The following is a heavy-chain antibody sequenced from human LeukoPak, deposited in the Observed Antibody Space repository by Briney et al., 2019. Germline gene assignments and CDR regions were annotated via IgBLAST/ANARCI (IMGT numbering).Heavy chain of an antibody. V-gene: IGHV4-30-2*01. Sequence: SETLSLTCTVSGGSISSGGYYWSWIRQPPGKGLEWIGYIYHSGSTYYNPSLKSRVTISVDRSKNQFYLKLSSVTAADTAVYYCARVHIGVAANYFDYWGQGTLVTVSS. J-gene: IGHJ4*02. CDR2: IYHSGST. D-gene: IGHD6-19*01. CDR3: ARVHIGVAANYFDY. CDR1: GGSISSGGYY.